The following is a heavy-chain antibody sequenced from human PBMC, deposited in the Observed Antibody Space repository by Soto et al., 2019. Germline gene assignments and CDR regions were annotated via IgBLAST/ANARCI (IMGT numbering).Heavy chain of an antibody. D-gene: IGHD3-22*01. CDR2: IYYTGTT. V-gene: IGHV4-61*08. Sequence: NPSETLSLTCTVSGGSISSGDFYWSWFRQPPGQGLEWVGYIYYTGTTTYNPSLRSRVDISIDASKSQFSLDLRSVTAADTAVYYCARLGGYYQALDSWGHGALVTVSS. CDR1: GGSISSGDFY. CDR3: ARLGGYYQALDS. J-gene: IGHJ5*01.